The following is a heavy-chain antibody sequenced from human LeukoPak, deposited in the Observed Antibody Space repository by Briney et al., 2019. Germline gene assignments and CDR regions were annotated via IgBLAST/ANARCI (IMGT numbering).Heavy chain of an antibody. Sequence: ASVKVSCKASGYTFTGYYMHWVRQAPGQGLEWMGWINPNSGGTNYAQMFQGRVAMTRDTSISTAYMELSRLRSDDTAVYYCARGGYDSGSLFDHWGQGTLVTVSS. CDR1: GYTFTGYY. J-gene: IGHJ4*02. CDR2: INPNSGGT. CDR3: ARGGYDSGSLFDH. D-gene: IGHD3-9*01. V-gene: IGHV1-2*02.